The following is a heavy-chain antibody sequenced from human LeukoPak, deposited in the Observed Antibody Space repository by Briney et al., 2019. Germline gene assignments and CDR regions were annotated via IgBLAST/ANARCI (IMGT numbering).Heavy chain of an antibody. J-gene: IGHJ6*03. CDR1: GYSFTSYW. D-gene: IGHD2-15*01. CDR2: IYPGYSDT. V-gene: IGHV5-51*01. CDR3: ARATSLGYCSGGSCLPYYYYMDV. Sequence: GESLKISGKGSGYSFTSYWIGWVRQMPGKGLEWMGIIYPGYSDTRYSPSFQGQVTISADKSISTAYLQWSSLKASDTAMYYCARATSLGYCSGGSCLPYYYYMDVWGKGTTVTVSS.